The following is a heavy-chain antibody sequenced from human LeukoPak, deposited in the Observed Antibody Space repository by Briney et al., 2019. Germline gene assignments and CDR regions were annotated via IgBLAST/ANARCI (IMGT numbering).Heavy chain of an antibody. J-gene: IGHJ4*02. Sequence: PGGSLRLSCAASGFTFSSYEMNWVRQAPGKGLEWVSYISSSGSTIYYADSVKGRFTISRDNAKNSLYLQMNSLRAEDTAVYYCARVGGDLPAAAFDYWGQGTLVTVPS. CDR1: GFTFSSYE. D-gene: IGHD2-2*01. CDR2: ISSSGSTI. CDR3: ARVGGDLPAAAFDY. V-gene: IGHV3-48*03.